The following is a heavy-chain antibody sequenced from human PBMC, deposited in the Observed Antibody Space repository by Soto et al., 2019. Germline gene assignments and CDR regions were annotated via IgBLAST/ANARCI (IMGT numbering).Heavy chain of an antibody. J-gene: IGHJ4*02. Sequence: PSETLSLTCAVYGGSFSGYYWSWIRQPPGKGLEWIGYIYYSGSTNYNPSLKSRVTISVDTSKNQFSLKLSSVTAADTAVYYCARIIRGDYFDYWGQGTLVTVSS. CDR2: IYYSGST. CDR1: GGSFSGYY. CDR3: ARIIRGDYFDY. D-gene: IGHD3-3*01. V-gene: IGHV4-59*01.